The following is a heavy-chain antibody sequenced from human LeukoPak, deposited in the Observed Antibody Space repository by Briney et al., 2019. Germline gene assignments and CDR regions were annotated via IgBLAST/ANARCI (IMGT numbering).Heavy chain of an antibody. Sequence: PGGSLRLSCAASGFTFSGSAMHWVRQASGKGLEWVGRIRSKANSYATAYAASVKGRFTISRDDSKNTAYLQMNSLKTEDTAVYYCTRLVQNYYDSSGYYYYGENFDYWGQGTLVTVSS. CDR2: IRSKANSYAT. CDR3: TRLVQNYYDSSGYYYYGENFDY. CDR1: GFTFSGSA. D-gene: IGHD3-22*01. J-gene: IGHJ4*02. V-gene: IGHV3-73*01.